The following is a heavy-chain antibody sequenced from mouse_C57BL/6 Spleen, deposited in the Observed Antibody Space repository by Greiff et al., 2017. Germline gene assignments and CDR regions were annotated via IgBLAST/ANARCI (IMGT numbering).Heavy chain of an antibody. V-gene: IGHV1-15*01. D-gene: IGHD4-1*01. J-gene: IGHJ3*01. CDR3: TRGPNWDGGFAY. CDR2: IDPETGGT. Sequence: VQLQQSGAELVRPGASVTLSCKASGYTFTDYEMHWVKQTPVHGLEWIGAIDPETGGTTYNQKFKGKAILTADKSSSTAYMELRSLTSEDSAVYYGTRGPNWDGGFAYWGQGTLVTVSA. CDR1: GYTFTDYE.